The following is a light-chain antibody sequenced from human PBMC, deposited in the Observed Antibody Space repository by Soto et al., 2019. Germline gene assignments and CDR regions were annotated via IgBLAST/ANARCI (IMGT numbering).Light chain of an antibody. Sequence: EIVLTQSPGTLSLSPGERATLSCRASQSASSSYLAWYQQKPGQAPRLLIYGPSSRATGIPDRFSGSGSGTDFTLTISRLEPEDFAVYYCQQYGSSLFTFGGGTKVEIK. CDR3: QQYGSSLFT. J-gene: IGKJ4*01. CDR2: GPS. CDR1: QSASSSY. V-gene: IGKV3-20*01.